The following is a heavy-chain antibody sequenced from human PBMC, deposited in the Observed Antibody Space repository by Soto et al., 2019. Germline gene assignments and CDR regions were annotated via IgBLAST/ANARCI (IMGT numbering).Heavy chain of an antibody. Sequence: QVQLVESGGGVVQPGRSLRLSCAASGFTFSTYGMHWVRQAPGKGLEWVAVIWYDGSNKYYADSVKGRFTISRDNSKNTLYLQVTSLRAEDTAVYYCARGFPIVTTVDYWGQGTLVTVSS. CDR3: ARGFPIVTTVDY. V-gene: IGHV3-33*01. CDR1: GFTFSTYG. CDR2: IWYDGSNK. J-gene: IGHJ4*02. D-gene: IGHD3-22*01.